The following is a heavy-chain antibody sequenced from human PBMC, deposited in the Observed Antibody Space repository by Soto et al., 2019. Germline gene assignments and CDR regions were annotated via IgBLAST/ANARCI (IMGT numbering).Heavy chain of an antibody. CDR3: ARRRVVAATTWVDYYYYMDD. CDR1: GGSISSYY. D-gene: IGHD2-15*01. V-gene: IGHV4-59*01. CDR2: IYYSGST. Sequence: PSETLSLTCTVSGGSISSYYWSWIRQPPGKGLEWIGYIYYSGSTNYNPSLKSRVTISVDTSKNQFSLKLSSVTAADTAVYYCARRRVVAATTWVDYYYYMDDWCKGTTVSDSS. J-gene: IGHJ6*03.